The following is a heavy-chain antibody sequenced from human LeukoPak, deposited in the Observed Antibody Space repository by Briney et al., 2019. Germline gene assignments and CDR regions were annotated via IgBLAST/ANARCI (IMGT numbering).Heavy chain of an antibody. D-gene: IGHD3-16*01. CDR1: GFTLSGDY. J-gene: IGHJ4*02. CDR3: ARAIPFGGYFDY. CDR2: IFGAGTT. V-gene: IGHV3-53*01. Sequence: GGSLRLSCAASGFTLSGDYMSWVRQAPGKGLEWVSVIFGAGTTYYAVSMTGRFTITRDHCKNTLYLQMNSVRAEDTAVYYCARAIPFGGYFDYWGQGTLVSIST.